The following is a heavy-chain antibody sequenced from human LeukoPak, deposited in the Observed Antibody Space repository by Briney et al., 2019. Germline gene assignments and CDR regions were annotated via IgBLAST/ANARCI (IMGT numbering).Heavy chain of an antibody. V-gene: IGHV3-7*03. CDR1: GFTFSGRW. CDR2: IKQDGSEN. CDR3: ALYTYGYSFDY. D-gene: IGHD3-10*01. J-gene: IGHJ4*02. Sequence: PGGSLRLSCAASGFTFSGRWMSWVRQAPGKGPEWVANIKQDGSENHYVDSVKGRLTISRDNAKNSLYLQMNSLRVEDTAVYYCALYTYGYSFDYWGQGALVIVSS.